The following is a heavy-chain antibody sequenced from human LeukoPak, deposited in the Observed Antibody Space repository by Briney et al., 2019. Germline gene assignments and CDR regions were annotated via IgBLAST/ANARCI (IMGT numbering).Heavy chain of an antibody. J-gene: IGHJ4*02. CDR3: AKDKFEGYYDSSGYNYYFDY. D-gene: IGHD3-22*01. Sequence: AGGSLRLSCAASGFTFSSYAMSWVRQAPGKGLEWVSAINGSGGSTYYADSVKGRFTISRDNSKNTLYLQMNSLRAEDTAVYYCAKDKFEGYYDSSGYNYYFDYWGQGTLVTVSS. CDR2: INGSGGST. V-gene: IGHV3-23*01. CDR1: GFTFSSYA.